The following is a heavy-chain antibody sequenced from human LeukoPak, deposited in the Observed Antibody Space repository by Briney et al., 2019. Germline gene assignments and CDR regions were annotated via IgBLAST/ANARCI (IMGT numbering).Heavy chain of an antibody. Sequence: GRSLRLSCVATGFTFSTDWMSWVRQAPGKGLEWVAYIKPDGSEKSYVDSVKGRFTISRDNAKNSLYLQMNSLRAEDTAVYSCARGHWFDPWGQGTLVTVSS. CDR1: GFTFSTDW. V-gene: IGHV3-7*03. CDR2: IKPDGSEK. J-gene: IGHJ5*02. CDR3: ARGHWFDP.